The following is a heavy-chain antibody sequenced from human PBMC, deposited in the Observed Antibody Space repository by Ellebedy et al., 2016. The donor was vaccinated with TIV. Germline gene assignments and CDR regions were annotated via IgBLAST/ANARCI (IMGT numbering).Heavy chain of an antibody. CDR2: ISAYNGNT. J-gene: IGHJ3*02. Sequence: ASVKVSCKASGGTFSSYAISWVRQAPGQGLEWMGWISAYNGNTNYAQKLQGRVTMTTDTSTSTAYMELRSLRSDDTAVYYCARDERYFDWLPDAFDIWGQGTMVTVSS. V-gene: IGHV1-18*01. CDR1: GGTFSSYA. D-gene: IGHD3-9*01. CDR3: ARDERYFDWLPDAFDI.